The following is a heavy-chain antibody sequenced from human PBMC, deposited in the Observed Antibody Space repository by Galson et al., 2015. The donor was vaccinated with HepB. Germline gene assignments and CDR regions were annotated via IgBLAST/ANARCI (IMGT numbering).Heavy chain of an antibody. CDR1: GGSISSGGYS. CDR3: ARVYYDSSGYYQDYFDY. CDR2: IYYSGST. Sequence: TLSLTCAVSGGSISSGGYSWSWIRQPPGKGLEWIGYIYYSGSTYYNPSLKSRVTISVDTSKNQFSLKLSSVTAADTAVYYCARVYYDSSGYYQDYFDYWGQGTLVTVSS. V-gene: IGHV4-30-4*07. J-gene: IGHJ4*02. D-gene: IGHD3-22*01.